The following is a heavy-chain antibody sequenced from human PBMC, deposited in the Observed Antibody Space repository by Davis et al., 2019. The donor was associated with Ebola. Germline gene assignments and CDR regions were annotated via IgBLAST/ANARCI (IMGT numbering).Heavy chain of an antibody. Sequence: HTGGSLRLSCAASGFTFNTYWMHWVRQAPGKGLMWVSRISGDGSSPSYADSVKGRFTISRDNSKNTLYLQMNSLRAEDTAVYYCARDLGGIAPFNWFDPWGQGTLVTVSS. CDR2: ISGDGSSP. CDR1: GFTFNTYW. CDR3: ARDLGGIAPFNWFDP. J-gene: IGHJ5*02. V-gene: IGHV3-74*01. D-gene: IGHD6-13*01.